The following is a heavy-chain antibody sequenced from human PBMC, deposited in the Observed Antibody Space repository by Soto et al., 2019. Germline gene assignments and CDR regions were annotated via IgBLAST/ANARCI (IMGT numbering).Heavy chain of an antibody. Sequence: QVQLVQSRAEVKKPGSSVRVSCKASGGTLNSYTISWVRQAPGQGLEWMGGIIPVFGTTDYAQKLQGRVTITADQSTGTAYLDLFSLRSEDTAIYSCSISNSYGRGDFWGQGTLVTVSS. CDR1: GGTLNSYT. V-gene: IGHV1-69*01. J-gene: IGHJ4*02. CDR2: IIPVFGTT. CDR3: SISNSYGRGDF. D-gene: IGHD4-17*01.